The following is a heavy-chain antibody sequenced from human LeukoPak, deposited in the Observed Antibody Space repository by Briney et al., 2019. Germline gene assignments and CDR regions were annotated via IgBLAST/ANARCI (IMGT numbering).Heavy chain of an antibody. CDR3: ARVPRSYYYYYMDV. CDR1: GGSISGYH. CDR2: IYYSGSS. J-gene: IGHJ6*03. V-gene: IGHV4-59*01. Sequence: SETLSLTCNVSGGSISGYHWSWIRQLPGKGLEWLGYIYYSGSSNYNPSLKSRVTISADTSKNQFSLKLSSVTAADTAVYYCARVPRSYYYYYMDVWGKGTTVTVSS.